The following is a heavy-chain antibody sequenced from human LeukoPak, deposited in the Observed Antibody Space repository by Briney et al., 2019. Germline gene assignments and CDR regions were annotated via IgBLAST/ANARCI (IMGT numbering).Heavy chain of an antibody. CDR3: ARVGGDRVAY. J-gene: IGHJ4*02. Sequence: GGSLRLSCAASGLTVSSKYMSWVRQAPGKGLEWVSVMYNNGNTHYADSVKGRFTISRDNAKNTLYLQMNSLRPEDTAVYYCARVGGDRVAYWGQGTLAAVSS. CDR1: GLTVSSKY. CDR2: MYNNGNT. D-gene: IGHD4-17*01. V-gene: IGHV3-53*01.